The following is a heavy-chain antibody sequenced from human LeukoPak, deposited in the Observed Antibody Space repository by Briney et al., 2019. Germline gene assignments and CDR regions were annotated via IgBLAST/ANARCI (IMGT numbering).Heavy chain of an antibody. V-gene: IGHV1-46*01. CDR1: GYTFTSYY. CDR3: ASTTLRKQLDFDY. Sequence: GASVKVSCKASGYTFTSYYMHWVRQAPGQGLEWMGIINPSGGSTSYAQKFQGRVTMTRDTSTSTVYMELSSLGSEDTAVYYCASTTLRKQLDFDYWGQGTLVTVSS. D-gene: IGHD6-13*01. CDR2: INPSGGST. J-gene: IGHJ4*02.